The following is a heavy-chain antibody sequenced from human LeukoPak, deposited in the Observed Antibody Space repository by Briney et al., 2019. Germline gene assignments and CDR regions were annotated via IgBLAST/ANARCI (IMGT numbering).Heavy chain of an antibody. CDR3: ARHTWDDNWFDP. J-gene: IGHJ5*02. CDR2: ISYTGST. V-gene: IGHV4-59*01. CDR1: SGSISSYY. Sequence: SETLSLTCTVSSGSISSYYWSWIRQPPGKGLGWIGYISYTGSTKFNPSLKSRVTMSVDTSKNQFSLKLRSVTAADTAVYYCARHTWDDNWFDPWGQGTLVTVSS. D-gene: IGHD1-26*01.